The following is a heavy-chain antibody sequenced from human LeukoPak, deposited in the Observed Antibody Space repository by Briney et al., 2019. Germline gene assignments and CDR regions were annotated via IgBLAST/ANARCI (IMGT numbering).Heavy chain of an antibody. V-gene: IGHV1-2*02. CDR1: GYTFTGYY. CDR3: ARLILELGGYAVDY. D-gene: IGHD3-3*01. J-gene: IGHJ4*02. Sequence: GASVKVSCKASGYTFTGYYMHWVRQAPGQGLEWMGWINPNSGGTNYAQKFQGGVTMTRDTSISTAYMELSRLRSDDTAAYYCARLILELGGYAVDYWGQGTLVTVSS. CDR2: INPNSGGT.